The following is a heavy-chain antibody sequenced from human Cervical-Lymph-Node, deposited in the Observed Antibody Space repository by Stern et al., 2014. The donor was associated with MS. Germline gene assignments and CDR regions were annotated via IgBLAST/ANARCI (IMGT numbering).Heavy chain of an antibody. V-gene: IGHV5-51*01. CDR1: GYSFTANW. J-gene: IGHJ4*02. Sequence: EVQLVESGAEVKQPGESLKISCTGSGYSFTANWIAWVRQMPGKGLEWMGVIYPGDSDPRYSPSFQGQVTISADKSISTAYLQWSSLKASDTVMYYCARDYGDYAFDYWGQGTLVTVSS. CDR2: IYPGDSDP. CDR3: ARDYGDYAFDY. D-gene: IGHD4-17*01.